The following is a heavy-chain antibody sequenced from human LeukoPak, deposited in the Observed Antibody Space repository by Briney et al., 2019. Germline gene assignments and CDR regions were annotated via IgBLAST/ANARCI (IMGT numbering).Heavy chain of an antibody. J-gene: IGHJ4*02. CDR3: ARVGRYSGYDEFDY. D-gene: IGHD5-12*01. CDR1: GFTFSSYA. CDR2: ISGSGGST. Sequence: GGSLRLSCAASGFTFSSYAMSWVRQAPGKGLEWVSAISGSGGSTYYADSVKGRFTISRDNAKNTLYLQMNSLRAEDTAVYYCARVGRYSGYDEFDYWGQGTLVTVSS. V-gene: IGHV3-23*01.